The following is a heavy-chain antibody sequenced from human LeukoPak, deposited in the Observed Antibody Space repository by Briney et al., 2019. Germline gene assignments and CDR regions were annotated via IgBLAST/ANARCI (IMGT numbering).Heavy chain of an antibody. CDR1: GFTLSSYG. CDR2: ISSTSSTI. V-gene: IGHV3-48*01. D-gene: IGHD3-9*01. Sequence: PGGSLRLSCAASGFTLSSYGMNWVRQAPGKGLEWISYISSTSSTIYYADSVKGRFTISRDNAKNSLYLQMNSLRAEDTAVYYCAREYFDWLDYWGQGTLVTVSS. J-gene: IGHJ4*02. CDR3: AREYFDWLDY.